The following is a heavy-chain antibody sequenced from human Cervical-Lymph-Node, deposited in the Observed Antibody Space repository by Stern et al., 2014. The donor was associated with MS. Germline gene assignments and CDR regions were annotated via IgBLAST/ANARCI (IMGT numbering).Heavy chain of an antibody. CDR3: ARSDRLWGSFDY. J-gene: IGHJ4*02. D-gene: IGHD3-16*01. Sequence: QVQLQESGPGLVKPSQTLSLTCTVSGGSISTVGYYWTWIRQHPGKGLEWIGYSYHSGSTYYNPYLKNRASISVDTSKNQCSLNVTSVTAADTALYYCARSDRLWGSFDYWGQGTLVTVSS. V-gene: IGHV4-31*03. CDR2: SYHSGST. CDR1: GGSISTVGYY.